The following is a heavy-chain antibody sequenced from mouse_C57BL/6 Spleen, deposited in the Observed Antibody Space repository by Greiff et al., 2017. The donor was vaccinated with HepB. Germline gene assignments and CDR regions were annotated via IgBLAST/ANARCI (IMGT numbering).Heavy chain of an antibody. D-gene: IGHD4-1*01. CDR2: IYPGGGYT. CDR3: APGDYAMDY. V-gene: IGHV1-63*01. J-gene: IGHJ4*01. CDR1: GYTFTNYW. Sequence: QVQLQQSGAELVRPGTSVKMSCKASGYTFTNYWIGWAKQRPGHGLEWIGDIYPGGGYTNYNEKFKGKATITADTSSNTAYLQLSSLTSEDTAVYYCAPGDYAMDYWGQGTSVTVSS.